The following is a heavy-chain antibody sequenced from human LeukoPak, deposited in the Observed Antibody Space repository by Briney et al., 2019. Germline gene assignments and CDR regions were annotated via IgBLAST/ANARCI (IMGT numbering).Heavy chain of an antibody. Sequence: PGGTLRLSSAASGFTFSSHGMNWVRQAPGKGLEWVSGISPSGGITYYTDSVKGRFTISRDNSKHTQSLQMNSLRAEDPAVYYCAKDDDWGRYKHWGQGTLVTVSS. V-gene: IGHV3-23*01. D-gene: IGHD3-16*01. CDR3: AKDDDWGRYKH. CDR1: GFTFSSHG. CDR2: ISPSGGIT. J-gene: IGHJ1*01.